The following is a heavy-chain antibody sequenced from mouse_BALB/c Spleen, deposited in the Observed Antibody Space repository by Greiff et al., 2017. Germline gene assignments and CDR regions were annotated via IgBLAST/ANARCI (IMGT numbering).Heavy chain of an antibody. D-gene: IGHD1-1*01. J-gene: IGHJ2*01. V-gene: IGHV1-37*01. CDR1: GYSFTGYF. Sequence: EVQVVESGPELVKPGASVKISCKASGYSFTGYFMNWVKQSHGKSLEWIGRINPYNGDTFYNQKFKGKATLTVDKSSSTAHMELLSLTSEDSAVYYCGRGYGSSYEGYFDYWGQGTTLTVSS. CDR2: INPYNGDT. CDR3: GRGYGSSYEGYFDY.